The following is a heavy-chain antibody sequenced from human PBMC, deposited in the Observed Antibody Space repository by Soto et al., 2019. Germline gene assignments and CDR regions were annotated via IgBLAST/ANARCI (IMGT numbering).Heavy chain of an antibody. CDR1: GFTVSGYL. Sequence: GGSLGLGCEASGFTVSGYLMSWVRQAPGKGLEWVADIKHDGSVQYYVDSVKGRFTISRDNAKKLLYLQMNGLRAEDTALYYCARAPYSNGWYRFDLWGQGTLVTVSS. V-gene: IGHV3-7*03. CDR3: ARAPYSNGWYRFDL. CDR2: IKHDGSVQ. D-gene: IGHD6-19*01. J-gene: IGHJ4*02.